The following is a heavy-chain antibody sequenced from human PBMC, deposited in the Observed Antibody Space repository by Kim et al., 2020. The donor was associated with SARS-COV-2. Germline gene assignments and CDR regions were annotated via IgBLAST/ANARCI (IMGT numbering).Heavy chain of an antibody. V-gene: IGHV3-23*01. Sequence: ADAGKGRFTNSRDNSKNTLYLQMNSLRAEDTAVYYWAKDHRNYYWYFVLWGRGTLVTVSS. J-gene: IGHJ2*01. CDR3: AKDHRNYYWYFVL. D-gene: IGHD4-4*01.